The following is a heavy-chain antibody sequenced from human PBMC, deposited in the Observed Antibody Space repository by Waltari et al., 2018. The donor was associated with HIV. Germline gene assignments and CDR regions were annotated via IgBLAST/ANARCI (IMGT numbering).Heavy chain of an antibody. D-gene: IGHD1-26*01. J-gene: IGHJ4*02. Sequence: QVQLVESGGGVVQPGKSLRLSCAASGFTFSSYGIHWVRQAPGNGLDWVAVISFDGRNEYYADSVKGRFTISRDNSKNTVYLQMNILRAEDTAVYYCAKEGWELLQFGYYFDYWGQGTLVTVSS. V-gene: IGHV3-30*18. CDR1: GFTFSSYG. CDR3: AKEGWELLQFGYYFDY. CDR2: ISFDGRNE.